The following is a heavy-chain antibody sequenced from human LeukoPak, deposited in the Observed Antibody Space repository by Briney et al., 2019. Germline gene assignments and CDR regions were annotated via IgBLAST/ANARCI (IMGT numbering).Heavy chain of an antibody. D-gene: IGHD3-22*01. CDR2: RSSSGSTI. CDR1: GLTLSDTN. J-gene: IGHJ1*01. V-gene: IGHV3-11*01. Sequence: GGPLRPSCAAPGLTLSDTNMTWFRQPPGKGLNWVSYRSSSGSTIYYADSVRGRFAISRDNAKNSLYLQMNSLRAEDTAVYYCAKSRSSGYYSEYFQHWGQGTLVTVSS. CDR3: AKSRSSGYYSEYFQH.